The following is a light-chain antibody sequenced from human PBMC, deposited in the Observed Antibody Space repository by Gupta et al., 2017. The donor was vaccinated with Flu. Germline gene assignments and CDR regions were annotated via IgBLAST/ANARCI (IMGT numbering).Light chain of an antibody. Sequence: QSALTPPRSVSGSPGQSVTISCTGTSSDVGGYNYVSWYQQHPGKAPKLIIFDVNKRPSGVPDRFSGSKVGNTASLTISGLQAEDEADYNCCSYAGRDTYVFGSGTKVTVL. CDR1: SSDVGGYNY. J-gene: IGLJ1*01. V-gene: IGLV2-11*01. CDR3: CSYAGRDTYV. CDR2: DVN.